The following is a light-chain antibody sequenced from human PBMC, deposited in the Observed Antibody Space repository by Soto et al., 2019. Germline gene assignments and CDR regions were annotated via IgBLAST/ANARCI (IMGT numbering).Light chain of an antibody. CDR3: QQYDTYST. V-gene: IGKV1-5*03. J-gene: IGKJ1*01. Sequence: DIQRTQSPSTLSASVGDRVTITCRASQSVGRWLAWYQQKPGKAPQVLIYKASTLKYGVPSRFSGSGSGTEFTLTISSLQPDDFATYYCQQYDTYSTFGQGTRWIS. CDR2: KAS. CDR1: QSVGRW.